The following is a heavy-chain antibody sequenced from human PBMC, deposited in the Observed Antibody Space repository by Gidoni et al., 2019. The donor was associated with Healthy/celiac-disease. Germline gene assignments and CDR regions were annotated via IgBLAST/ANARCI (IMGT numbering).Heavy chain of an antibody. CDR3: ASQDDFWSGYSDY. Sequence: QLQLQESGPGLVKPSETLSLTCTVSGGSITSSRYYWGWIRQPPGKGLEWIGSISYSGSTYYNPSLKSRITISVDTSKNHFSLRLSSVTAADTAVYYCASQDDFWSGYSDYWGQGTLVTVSS. CDR2: ISYSGST. J-gene: IGHJ4*02. V-gene: IGHV4-39*02. CDR1: GGSITSSRYY. D-gene: IGHD3-3*01.